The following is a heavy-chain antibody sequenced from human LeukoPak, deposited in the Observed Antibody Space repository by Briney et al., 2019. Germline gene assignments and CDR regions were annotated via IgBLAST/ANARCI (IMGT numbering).Heavy chain of an antibody. V-gene: IGHV4-34*01. CDR3: ARNPHYYGSGSYPSYYFDY. CDR2: INHSGST. D-gene: IGHD3-10*01. J-gene: IGHJ4*02. CDR1: GGSFSGYY. Sequence: PSETLSLTCAVYGGSFSGYYWSWIRQPPGKGLEWIGEINHSGSTNYNPSLKSRVTTSVDTSKNQFSLKLSSVTAADTAVYYCARNPHYYGSGSYPSYYFDYWGQGTLVTVSS.